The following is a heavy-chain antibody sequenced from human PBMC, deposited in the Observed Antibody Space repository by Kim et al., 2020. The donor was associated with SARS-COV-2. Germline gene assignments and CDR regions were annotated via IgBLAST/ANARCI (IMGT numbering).Heavy chain of an antibody. J-gene: IGHJ3*02. Sequence: GGSLRLFCATSGFTFSAYDMNWVRQAPGKGLEWLSFITKSSTTIYYADSVEGRFTISRDNAKNSLFLQMNSLRDEDTALYYCVRDRMGGAFDMWGQGKMV. CDR3: VRDRMGGAFDM. D-gene: IGHD3-16*01. CDR2: ITKSSTTI. V-gene: IGHV3-48*02. CDR1: GFTFSAYD.